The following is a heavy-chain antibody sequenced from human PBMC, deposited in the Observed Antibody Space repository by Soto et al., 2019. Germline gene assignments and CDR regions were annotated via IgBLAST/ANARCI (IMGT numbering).Heavy chain of an antibody. CDR1: GYTFISYG. CDR3: ARVIDYGDHYYYGMDV. J-gene: IGHJ6*02. Sequence: SVKVSCKASGYTFISYGISWVRQAPGQGLEWMGWISANNGNTNYAQKFQGRVTMTTDTSTSTANMELRSLRSDDTAVYYCARVIDYGDHYYYGMDVWGQGTTVTVSS. CDR2: ISANNGNT. D-gene: IGHD4-17*01. V-gene: IGHV1-18*01.